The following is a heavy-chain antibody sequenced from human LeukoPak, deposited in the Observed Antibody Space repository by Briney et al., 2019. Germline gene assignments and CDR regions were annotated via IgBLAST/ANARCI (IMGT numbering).Heavy chain of an antibody. J-gene: IGHJ4*02. CDR3: ARSRAVWSIVVVPAANDC. CDR1: GGSFSGYY. CDR2: INHSGST. V-gene: IGHV4-34*01. D-gene: IGHD2-2*01. Sequence: PSETLSLTCAVYGGSFSGYYWSWIRQPPGKGLEWIGEINHSGSTNYNPSLKSRATISVDTSKNQFSLKLSSVTAADTAVYYCARSRAVWSIVVVPAANDCWGQGTLVTVSS.